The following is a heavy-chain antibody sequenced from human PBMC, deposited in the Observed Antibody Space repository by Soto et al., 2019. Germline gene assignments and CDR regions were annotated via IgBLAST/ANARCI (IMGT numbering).Heavy chain of an antibody. D-gene: IGHD3-3*01. V-gene: IGHV3-33*01. CDR2: IWYDGGKI. CDR1: GFTFSSYG. J-gene: IGHJ6*01. Sequence: QVQLVESGGGVVQPGRSLRLSCAASGFTFSSYGMHWVRQAPGKGLAWVPVIWYDGGKIYYVDSVKGRFTISRDNSRNTLDLQMNRLRAEDAAGYYCARAPAFCSVYYRQWKAGWGTGTGVTVSS. CDR3: ARAPAFCSVYYRQWKAG.